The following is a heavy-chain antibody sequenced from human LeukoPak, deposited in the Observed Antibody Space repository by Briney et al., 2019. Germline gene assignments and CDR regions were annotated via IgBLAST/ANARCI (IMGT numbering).Heavy chain of an antibody. CDR3: ARVRSGWYRAIDY. CDR2: IYHSGST. J-gene: IGHJ4*02. CDR1: GYSISSGYY. Sequence: MASETLSLTCTVSGYSISSGYYWGWIRQPPGKGLEWIGSIYHSGSTYYNPSLKSRVTISVDTSKNQFSLKLSSVTAADTAVYYCARVRSGWYRAIDYWGQGTLVTVSS. V-gene: IGHV4-38-2*02. D-gene: IGHD6-19*01.